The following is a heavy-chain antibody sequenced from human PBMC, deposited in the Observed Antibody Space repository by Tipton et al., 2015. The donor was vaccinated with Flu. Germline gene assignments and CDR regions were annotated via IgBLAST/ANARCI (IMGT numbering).Heavy chain of an antibody. D-gene: IGHD1-1*01. CDR3: ARGAGGPATAYDC. CDR2: IYTSGST. V-gene: IGHV4-4*07. J-gene: IGHJ4*02. Sequence: GLVKPSETLSLTCAVYGGSFSGYYGSWVRQPAGKGLEWIGRIYTSGSTNYNPSLKSRVTMSVDTSKNQFSLRLSSVTAADTAVYYCARGAGGPATAYDCGGQGTLVTVSS. CDR1: GGSFSGYY.